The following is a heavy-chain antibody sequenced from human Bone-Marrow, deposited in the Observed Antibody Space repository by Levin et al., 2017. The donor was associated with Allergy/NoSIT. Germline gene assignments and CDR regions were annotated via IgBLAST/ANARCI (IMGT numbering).Heavy chain of an antibody. CDR1: GGSISSGADY. J-gene: IGHJ4*02. V-gene: IGHV4-31*03. CDR2: IYYSGTT. D-gene: IGHD5-12*01. CDR3: ARVSASGYDFRGHCEY. Sequence: SETLSLTCTVSGGSISSGADYWSWVRQHPGKGLEWIGYIYYSGTTYYNPSLKSRVTISVDTSKNQFSLSLTSVTAADTAVYYCARVSASGYDFRGHCEYWGQGTRVTVSS.